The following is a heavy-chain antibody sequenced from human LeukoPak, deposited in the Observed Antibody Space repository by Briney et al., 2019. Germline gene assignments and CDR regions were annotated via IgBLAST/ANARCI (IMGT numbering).Heavy chain of an antibody. CDR3: ARDLGGIVVVTASFDY. D-gene: IGHD2-21*02. J-gene: IGHJ4*02. V-gene: IGHV1-2*02. CDR1: GYTFTGYY. Sequence: ASVKVSCTASGYTFTGYYMHWVRQAPGQGLEWMGWINPNSGGTNYAQKFQGRVTMTRDTSISTAYMELSRLRSDDTAVYYCARDLGGIVVVTASFDYWGQGTLVTVSS. CDR2: INPNSGGT.